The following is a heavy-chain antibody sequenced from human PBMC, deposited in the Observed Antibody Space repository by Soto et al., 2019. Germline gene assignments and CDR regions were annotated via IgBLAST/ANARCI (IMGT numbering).Heavy chain of an antibody. CDR1: GFTFSSYG. CDR2: ISYDGSNK. D-gene: IGHD6-19*01. Sequence: GGSLRLSCAASGFTFSSYGMHWVRQAPGKGLEWVAVISYDGSNKYYADSVKGRFTISRDNSKNTLYLQMNSLRAEDTAVYYCAIDSSGWNWGQGTLVTVSS. CDR3: AIDSSGWN. V-gene: IGHV3-30*03. J-gene: IGHJ4*02.